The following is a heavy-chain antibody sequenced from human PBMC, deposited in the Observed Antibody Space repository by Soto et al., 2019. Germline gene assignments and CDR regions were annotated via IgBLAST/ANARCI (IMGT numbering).Heavy chain of an antibody. CDR2: ISSSSSYI. J-gene: IGHJ4*02. D-gene: IGHD3-10*01. CDR3: ARAGSGRVRQVDY. Sequence: EVQLVESGGGLVKPGGSLRLSCAASGFTFSSYSMNWVRQAPGKGLEWVSSISSSSSYIYYADSVKGRFTISRDNAKNSLYLQMNSLRAEDTAVDYCARAGSGRVRQVDYWGQGTLVTVSS. CDR1: GFTFSSYS. V-gene: IGHV3-21*01.